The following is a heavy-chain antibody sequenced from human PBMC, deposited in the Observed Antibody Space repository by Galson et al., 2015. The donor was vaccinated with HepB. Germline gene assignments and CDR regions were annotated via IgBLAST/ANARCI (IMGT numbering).Heavy chain of an antibody. J-gene: IGHJ4*02. CDR2: ISGSGGST. D-gene: IGHD3-3*01. CDR1: GFTFSSYA. Sequence: LRLSCAASGFTFSSYAMSWVRQAPGKGLEWVSAISGSGGSTYYADSVKGRFTISRDNSKNTLYLQMNSLRAEDTAVYYCAKGSYYDFWSGQSEYYFDYWGLGSLVSNSS. CDR3: AKGSYYDFWSGQSEYYFDY. V-gene: IGHV3-23*01.